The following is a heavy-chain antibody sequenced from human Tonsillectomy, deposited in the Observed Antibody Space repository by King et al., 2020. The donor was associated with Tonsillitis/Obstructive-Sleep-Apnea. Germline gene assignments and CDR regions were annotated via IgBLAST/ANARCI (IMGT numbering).Heavy chain of an antibody. CDR3: AKEGVRDYDFWSGYYGGWFDP. Sequence: VQLVESGGGLVQPGGSLRLSCAASGFTFSSYAMSWVRQAPGKGLEWVSAISGSGGSTYYADSVKGRFTISRDNSKNTLYLQMNSLRAEDTAVYYCAKEGVRDYDFWSGYYGGWFDPWGQGTLVTVSS. CDR1: GFTFSSYA. V-gene: IGHV3-23*04. CDR2: ISGSGGST. D-gene: IGHD3-3*01. J-gene: IGHJ5*02.